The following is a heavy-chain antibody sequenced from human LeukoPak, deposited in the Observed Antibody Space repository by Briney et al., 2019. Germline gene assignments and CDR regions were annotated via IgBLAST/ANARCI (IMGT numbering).Heavy chain of an antibody. Sequence: ASVKVSCKASGYTFTGYYIHWVRQAPGQGLECVGWINPSSGGTNYAQKFQGRVTMTRDTSISTAYMELSRLRSDDTAVYYCARGGSGSYFSWLDPWGQGTLATVSS. CDR3: ARGGSGSYFSWLDP. CDR2: INPSSGGT. D-gene: IGHD3-10*01. J-gene: IGHJ5*02. V-gene: IGHV1-2*02. CDR1: GYTFTGYY.